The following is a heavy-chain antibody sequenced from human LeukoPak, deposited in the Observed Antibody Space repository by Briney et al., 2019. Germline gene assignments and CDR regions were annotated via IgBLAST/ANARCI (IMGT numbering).Heavy chain of an antibody. V-gene: IGHV4-39*01. CDR3: ARRRARYFE. CDR2: IYYSGST. CDR1: GGSISSGGYY. D-gene: IGHD3-9*01. J-gene: IGHJ4*02. Sequence: SQTLSLTCTVSGGSISSGGYYWSWIRQPPGKGLEWIGSIYYSGSTYYNPSLRSRVTISVDTSKNQFSLKLNSVTAADTAVYYCARRRARYFEWGQGTLVTVSS.